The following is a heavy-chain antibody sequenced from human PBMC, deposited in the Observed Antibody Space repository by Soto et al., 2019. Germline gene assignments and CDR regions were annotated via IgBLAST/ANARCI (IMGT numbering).Heavy chain of an antibody. CDR3: AKDTGADY. D-gene: IGHD3-10*01. CDR1: GFTFSSYG. CDR2: ISYDGSDQ. V-gene: IGHV3-30*18. Sequence: LSCAASGFTFSSYGMYWVRQAPGKGLEWVARISYDGSDQFYGDSVKGRFTISRDNSKNILYVQMNSLRSEDTAVYYCAKDTGADYWGQGTVVTVSA. J-gene: IGHJ4*02.